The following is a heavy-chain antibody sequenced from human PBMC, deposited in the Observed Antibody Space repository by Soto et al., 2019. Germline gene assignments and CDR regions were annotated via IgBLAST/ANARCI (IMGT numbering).Heavy chain of an antibody. CDR2: IIPICGTT. D-gene: IGHD6-13*01. CDR3: ALDSSSWYELDY. V-gene: IGHV1-69*13. J-gene: IGHJ4*02. CDR1: GGTFSSYA. Sequence: GASVKVSCKASGGTFSSYAISWVRQAPGQGLEWMGGIIPICGTTNYAQKFQGRVTMTADASISTAYMELSRLRSDDTAVYYCALDSSSWYELDYWGQGTLVTVSS.